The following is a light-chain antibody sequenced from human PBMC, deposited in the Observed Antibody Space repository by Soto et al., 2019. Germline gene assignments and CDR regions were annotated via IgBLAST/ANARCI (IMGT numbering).Light chain of an antibody. J-gene: IGKJ1*01. CDR1: QSVDRY. Sequence: DIQMTQSPSTLSASVGDRVSSTCRSSQSVDRYLAWYQQKPGKAPHLLIYDASSLESGVPSRFSGSGSGTEFTLTISSLQPDDFTTFYCQQYKDYTWTFGQGTKV. CDR2: DAS. CDR3: QQYKDYTWT. V-gene: IGKV1-5*01.